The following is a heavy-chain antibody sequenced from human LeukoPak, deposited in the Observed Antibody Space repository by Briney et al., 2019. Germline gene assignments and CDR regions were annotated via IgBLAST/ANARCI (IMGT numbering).Heavy chain of an antibody. V-gene: IGHV1-69*13. CDR3: ARAGPPSRDYYYYMDV. CDR2: NIPFLGTA. CDR1: GGTFSSYT. J-gene: IGHJ6*03. Sequence: SVKVSCKASGGTFSSYTINWVRQAPGQGLEWMGGNIPFLGTANYAQKFQGRVTITADESTSTAYMELSSLGSEDTAVYYCARAGPPSRDYYYYMDVWGTGTMVTVAS.